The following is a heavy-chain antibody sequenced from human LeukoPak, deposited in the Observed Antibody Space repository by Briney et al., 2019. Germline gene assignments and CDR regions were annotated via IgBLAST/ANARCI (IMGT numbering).Heavy chain of an antibody. Sequence: PSETLSLTCTVSGGSISSYYWSWIRQPPGKGLEWIGYIYYSGSTNYNPSLKSRVTISVDTSKNQFSLKLSSVTAADTAVYYCARWETVYYYDSSGYYGYWGQGTLVTVSS. V-gene: IGHV4-59*01. J-gene: IGHJ4*02. CDR1: GGSISSYY. CDR3: ARWETVYYYDSSGYYGY. CDR2: IYYSGST. D-gene: IGHD3-22*01.